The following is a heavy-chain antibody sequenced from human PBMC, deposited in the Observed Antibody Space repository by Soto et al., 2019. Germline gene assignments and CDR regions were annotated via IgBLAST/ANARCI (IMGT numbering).Heavy chain of an antibody. V-gene: IGHV4-59*01. CDR1: VGSISGYY. CDR3: ARTRLDDFWSGYYPTTYYYYGMDV. Sequence: ETFSLTGTAPVGSISGYYWSWIRQPPGKGLEWIGYIYYSGSTNYNPSLKSRVTISVDTSKNQFSLKLSSVTAADTAVYYCARTRLDDFWSGYYPTTYYYYGMDVWGQGTTVTVSS. J-gene: IGHJ6*02. D-gene: IGHD3-3*01. CDR2: IYYSGST.